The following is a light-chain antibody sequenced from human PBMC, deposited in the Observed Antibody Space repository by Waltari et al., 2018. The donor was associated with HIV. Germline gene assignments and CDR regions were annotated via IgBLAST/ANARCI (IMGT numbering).Light chain of an antibody. CDR3: SSDTATKSLV. V-gene: IGLV2-14*03. CDR2: EVN. Sequence: QSALTQPASVSGSPGQSITISCTGTNSDHGTYNYVAWYQQQSGKAPRLLISEVNNRPSGVSTRFSGSKAGNTASLSISGLQAEDEGKYYCSSDTATKSLVFGGGTDVTVL. J-gene: IGLJ2*01. CDR1: NSDHGTYNY.